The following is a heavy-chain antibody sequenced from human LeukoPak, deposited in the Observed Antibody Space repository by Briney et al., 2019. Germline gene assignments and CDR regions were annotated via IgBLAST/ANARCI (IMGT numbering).Heavy chain of an antibody. V-gene: IGHV4-39*01. J-gene: IGHJ6*02. CDR1: GGSISSSSYY. CDR3: ARLKVVNDYYYYYGMDV. D-gene: IGHD2-15*01. CDR2: IYYSGST. Sequence: SETLSLTCTVSGGSISSSSYYWGWIRQPPGTGLEWIVSIYYSGSTYYNPSLKSRVTISVGTSKNPFSLKLSSVTAADTAVYYCARLKVVNDYYYYYGMDVWGQGTTVTVSS.